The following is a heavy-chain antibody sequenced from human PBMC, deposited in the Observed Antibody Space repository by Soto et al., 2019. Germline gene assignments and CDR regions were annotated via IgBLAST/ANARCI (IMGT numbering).Heavy chain of an antibody. CDR2: ISHFDGDT. CDR1: GYTFTNYG. CDR3: GRDRYGENPPRLFDY. V-gene: IGHV1-18*04. J-gene: IGHJ4*02. Sequence: VQMVQSGAEVKKPGASVKVSCKTSGYTFTNYGVSWVRQAPGQGLEWLGWISHFDGDTKYAERVQGRATLTTDTTSTALIELRNLRPDDTAVYFCGRDRYGENPPRLFDYWGQGTLVIVSS. D-gene: IGHD4-17*01.